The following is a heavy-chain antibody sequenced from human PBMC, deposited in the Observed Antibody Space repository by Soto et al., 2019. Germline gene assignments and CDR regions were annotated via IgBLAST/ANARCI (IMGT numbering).Heavy chain of an antibody. CDR1: GFTFSTYW. CDR3: ARGGCGAGSCHTPVEYYGLDV. D-gene: IGHD2-15*01. V-gene: IGHV3-7*05. CDR2: IKQDGTEK. Sequence: EVQLVESGGGLVQPGGSLRLSCSASGFTFSTYWMTWVRQAPGKGLEWVANIKQDGTEKYYVDSVRGRFTVSRDNAKNSLYLQMNNLRVEDTAMYYCARGGCGAGSCHTPVEYYGLDVWGQGTTVTVSS. J-gene: IGHJ6*02.